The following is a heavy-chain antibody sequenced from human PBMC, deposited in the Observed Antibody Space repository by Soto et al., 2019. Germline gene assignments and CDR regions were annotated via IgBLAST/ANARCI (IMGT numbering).Heavy chain of an antibody. Sequence: SFKVSCKASGGTFSSYAISWVRQAPGQGLEWMGGIIPIFGTANYAQKFQGRVTITAEESTSTAYMELSSLRSEDTAVYYCARGLVPHKASPFDPWGQGTLVTVSS. CDR3: ARGLVPHKASPFDP. J-gene: IGHJ5*02. CDR2: IIPIFGTA. V-gene: IGHV1-69*13. D-gene: IGHD2-2*01. CDR1: GGTFSSYA.